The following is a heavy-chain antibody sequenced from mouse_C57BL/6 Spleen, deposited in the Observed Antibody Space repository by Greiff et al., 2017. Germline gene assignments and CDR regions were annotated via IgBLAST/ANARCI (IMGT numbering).Heavy chain of an antibody. CDR3: ARWSNGYFDV. V-gene: IGHV14-2*01. J-gene: IGHJ1*03. CDR1: GFNIHDYY. CDR2: IDPEDGAT. D-gene: IGHD2-5*01. Sequence: EVQLQQSGAELVKPGASVKLSCTASGFNIHDYYMHWVQQRTEPGLEWIGRIDPEDGATKYAPKFQGKATITADTSSHTAYLQLSSLTSEDTAVYYCARWSNGYFDVWGTGTTVTVSS.